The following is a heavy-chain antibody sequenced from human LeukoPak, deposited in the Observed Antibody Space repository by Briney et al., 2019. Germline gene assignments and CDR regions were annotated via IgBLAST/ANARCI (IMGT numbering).Heavy chain of an antibody. V-gene: IGHV3-53*01. CDR1: GFTVSSNY. CDR3: ARGILTGYSHTDY. J-gene: IGHJ4*02. Sequence: PGGSLRLSCAASGFTVSSNYMSWVRQAPGKGLEWVSVIYSGGSTYYADSVKGRFTISRDNSKNTLYLQMNSLRAEDTAVYYRARGILTGYSHTDYWGQGTLVTVSS. D-gene: IGHD3-9*01. CDR2: IYSGGST.